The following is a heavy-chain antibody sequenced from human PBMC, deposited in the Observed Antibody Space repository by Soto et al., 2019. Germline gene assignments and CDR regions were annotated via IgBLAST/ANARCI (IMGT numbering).Heavy chain of an antibody. D-gene: IGHD3-10*01. CDR1: GSTFNTYA. CDR2: ISPMFGAA. CDR3: AREVQVHTPAFVY. J-gene: IGHJ4*02. V-gene: IGHV1-69*19. Sequence: QVQLVQSGAEMTKPGSSVKVSCQSSGSTFNTYAMNWVRQAPGQGPEWMGDISPMFGAANYAPKFQGRVTITADESTGTSYMQLSSLTAEDTALYFCAREVQVHTPAFVYWGQGTLVTVSS.